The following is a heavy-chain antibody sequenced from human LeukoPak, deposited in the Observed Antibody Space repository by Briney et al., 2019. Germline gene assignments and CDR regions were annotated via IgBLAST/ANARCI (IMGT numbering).Heavy chain of an antibody. Sequence: GGSLRLSCEASGFTFSTFAMIWVRQPPGKGLEWVSSIFPSGGEIHYADSVRGRFTISRDNAKNSLYLQMNSLRAEDAAVYYCARGGDGYNLAGDYWGQGTLVIVSS. CDR2: IFPSGGEI. CDR3: ARGGDGYNLAGDY. D-gene: IGHD5-24*01. J-gene: IGHJ4*02. V-gene: IGHV3-21*01. CDR1: GFTFSTFA.